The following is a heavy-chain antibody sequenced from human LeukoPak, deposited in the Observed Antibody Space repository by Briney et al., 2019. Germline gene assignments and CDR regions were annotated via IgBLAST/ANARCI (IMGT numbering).Heavy chain of an antibody. J-gene: IGHJ2*01. CDR3: AKDVLRLNYGYFDL. Sequence: GGSLRLSCAASGFTLSYYAMRWVRQGPGKGPEWVAGISYSSGSIYYLDSVRGRFTISRDNSRNTVYLQMDSLRAEHTAVYYCAKDVLRLNYGYFDLWGRGTLVSVSS. CDR1: GFTLSYYA. D-gene: IGHD3-16*01. V-gene: IGHV3-23*01. CDR2: ISYSSGSI.